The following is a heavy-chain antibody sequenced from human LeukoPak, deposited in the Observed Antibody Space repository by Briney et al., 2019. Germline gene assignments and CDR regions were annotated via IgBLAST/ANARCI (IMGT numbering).Heavy chain of an antibody. D-gene: IGHD3-10*01. CDR1: GFTFDDYA. CDR2: INWNGDNT. Sequence: GGSLRLSCVASGFTFDDYAMSWVRQAPGKGLEWVSGINWNGDNTVYADSVKGRFTISRDNAKNSFYPQLNSLRVGDTAVYYCAREGSGEFADIWGQGTMVTVSS. V-gene: IGHV3-20*04. CDR3: AREGSGEFADI. J-gene: IGHJ3*02.